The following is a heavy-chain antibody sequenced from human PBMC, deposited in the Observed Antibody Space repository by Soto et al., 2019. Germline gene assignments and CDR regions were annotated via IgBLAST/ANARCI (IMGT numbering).Heavy chain of an antibody. CDR2: INHSGST. CDR3: ARSPAGYCSSTSCYFLVRGVRYFDY. V-gene: IGHV4-34*01. CDR1: GGSFSGYY. Sequence: PSETLSLTCAVYGGSFSGYYWSWIRQPPGKGLEWIGEINHSGSTNYNPPLKSRVTISVDTSKNQFSLKLSSVTAADTAVYYCARSPAGYCSSTSCYFLVRGVRYFDYWAQGTLVTVSS. D-gene: IGHD2-2*01. J-gene: IGHJ4*02.